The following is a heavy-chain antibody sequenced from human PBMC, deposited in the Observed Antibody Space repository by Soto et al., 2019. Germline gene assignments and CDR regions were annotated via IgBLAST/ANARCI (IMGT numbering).Heavy chain of an antibody. J-gene: IGHJ4*02. Sequence: LRLSCAASGFTFSSYGMHWVRQAPGKGLEWVAVIWYDGSNKYYADSVKGRFTISRDNSKNTLYLQMNSLRAEDTAVYYCARDRHYYDSSGYYHFDYWGQGTLVTVSS. V-gene: IGHV3-33*01. CDR3: ARDRHYYDSSGYYHFDY. D-gene: IGHD3-22*01. CDR1: GFTFSSYG. CDR2: IWYDGSNK.